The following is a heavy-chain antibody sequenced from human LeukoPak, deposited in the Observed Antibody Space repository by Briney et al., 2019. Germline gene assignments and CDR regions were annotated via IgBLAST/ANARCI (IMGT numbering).Heavy chain of an antibody. CDR3: ARDHCSSTTCYFED. Sequence: PGGSLRLSCVASGFTFDDFGLSWVRQVPGRGLEWVARISWNGANTGYADSVKGRFTISRDNAENSLFLQMNSLTADDTALYYCARDHCSSTTCYFEDWGRGTLVTVSS. V-gene: IGHV3-20*04. CDR2: ISWNGANT. D-gene: IGHD2-2*01. J-gene: IGHJ4*02. CDR1: GFTFDDFG.